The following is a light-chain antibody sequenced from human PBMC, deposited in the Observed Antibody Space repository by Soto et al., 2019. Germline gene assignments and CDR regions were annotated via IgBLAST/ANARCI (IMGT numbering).Light chain of an antibody. J-gene: IGLJ2*01. Sequence: QAVVTQPPSVSAAPGQKVTISCSGSSSNIGNNYVSWYQQLPGTAPKLLIYDNNKRPSGIPDRFSGSKSGTSATLGISGLRTGDEADYYCGSWDTSLSAMVFGGGTKLTVL. CDR1: SSNIGNNY. CDR3: GSWDTSLSAMV. CDR2: DNN. V-gene: IGLV1-51*01.